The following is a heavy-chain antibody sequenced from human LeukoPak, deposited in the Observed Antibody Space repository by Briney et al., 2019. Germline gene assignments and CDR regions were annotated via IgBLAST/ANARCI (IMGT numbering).Heavy chain of an antibody. V-gene: IGHV4-30-2*01. D-gene: IGHD5-12*01. Sequence: SETLSLTCAVSGGSISSGGYSWSWIRQPPGKGLEWIGYIYHSGSTYYSPSLKSRVTISVDRSKNQFSLKLSSVTAADTAVYYCARDSHSGAKSLLDAFDIWGQGTMVTVSS. J-gene: IGHJ3*02. CDR3: ARDSHSGAKSLLDAFDI. CDR1: GGSISSGGYS. CDR2: IYHSGST.